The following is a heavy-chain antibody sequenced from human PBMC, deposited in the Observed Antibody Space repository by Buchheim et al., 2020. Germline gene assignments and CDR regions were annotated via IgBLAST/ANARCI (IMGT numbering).Heavy chain of an antibody. V-gene: IGHV4-34*01. CDR1: SGSFSGYY. CDR2: INHSGST. CDR3: ARGYDILTGYGYYYYYGMDV. Sequence: QVQLQQWGAGLLKPSETLSLTCAVYSGSFSGYYWSWIRQPPGKGLEWIGEINHSGSTNYNPSLKSRVTIPVDTSKNQFPLKLSSVTAADTAVYYCARGYDILTGYGYYYYYGMDVWGQGTT. D-gene: IGHD3-9*01. J-gene: IGHJ6*02.